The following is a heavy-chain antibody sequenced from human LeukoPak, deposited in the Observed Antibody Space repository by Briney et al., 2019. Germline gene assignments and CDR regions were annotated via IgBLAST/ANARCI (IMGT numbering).Heavy chain of an antibody. CDR1: GGSISSSNYY. V-gene: IGHV4-39*01. Sequence: SETLSLTCTVSGGSISSSNYYWGWFRQPPGKGLEWIGCIYYSGSTYYNPSLKSRVTISVDTSKNQFSLKLSSVTAADTAVYYCARPESGTYVARAFDIWGQGTMVNVSS. D-gene: IGHD1-26*01. CDR3: ARPESGTYVARAFDI. CDR2: IYYSGST. J-gene: IGHJ3*02.